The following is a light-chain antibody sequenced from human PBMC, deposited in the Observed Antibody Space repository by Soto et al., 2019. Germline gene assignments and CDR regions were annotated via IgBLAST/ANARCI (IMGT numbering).Light chain of an antibody. CDR1: NNDIGGYNY. CDR2: EVY. CDR3: SSYTTNHTRV. V-gene: IGLV2-14*01. J-gene: IGLJ3*02. Sequence: QSALTQPASVSGSPGQSITFSCTGTNNDIGGYNYVSWFQHHPDKAPKLIIYEVYDRPSGVSNRFSGSKSGNTASLTISGLQPEDEADYYCSSYTTNHTRVFGGGTQLTVL.